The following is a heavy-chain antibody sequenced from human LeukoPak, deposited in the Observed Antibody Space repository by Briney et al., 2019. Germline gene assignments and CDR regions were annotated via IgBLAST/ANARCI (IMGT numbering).Heavy chain of an antibody. CDR1: GASISSGDYY. Sequence: SETLSLTCNVSGASISSGDYYWSWIRQPAGKGLEWIGRIYTSGSTNYNPSLKSRVTISVDTSKNQFSLKLSSVTAADTAVYYCARGVVTPIGSYYYYMNVWGKGTTVTVSS. D-gene: IGHD4-23*01. CDR3: ARGVVTPIGSYYYYMNV. CDR2: IYTSGST. J-gene: IGHJ6*03. V-gene: IGHV4-61*02.